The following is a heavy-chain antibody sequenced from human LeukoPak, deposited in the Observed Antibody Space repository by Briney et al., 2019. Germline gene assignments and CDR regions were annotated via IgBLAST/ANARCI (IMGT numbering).Heavy chain of an antibody. V-gene: IGHV4-59*11. D-gene: IGHD3-16*01. CDR3: AREPVGGRYYYMDV. Sequence: PSETLSLTCTVSGVSINSHYWSWLRQPPGKGLEWIGYIFYSGSTNYNPSLKSRVTISVDTSKNQFSLNLSSVTAADTAVYYCAREPVGGRYYYMDVWGKGTTVTVSS. J-gene: IGHJ6*03. CDR2: IFYSGST. CDR1: GVSINSHY.